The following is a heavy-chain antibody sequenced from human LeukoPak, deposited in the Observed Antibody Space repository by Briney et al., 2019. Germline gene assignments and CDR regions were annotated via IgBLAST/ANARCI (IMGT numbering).Heavy chain of an antibody. CDR1: GYSFTSYW. Sequence: GEALKISCKGSGYSFTSYWIGWVRQMPGKGLEWMGIYYPGDSDTRYSPSFQGQVTISADKSISTAYLQWSSLKASDTARYYCARPFEDAFDIWAQGTMVTVSS. J-gene: IGHJ3*02. V-gene: IGHV5-51*01. CDR3: ARPFEDAFDI. CDR2: YYPGDSDT.